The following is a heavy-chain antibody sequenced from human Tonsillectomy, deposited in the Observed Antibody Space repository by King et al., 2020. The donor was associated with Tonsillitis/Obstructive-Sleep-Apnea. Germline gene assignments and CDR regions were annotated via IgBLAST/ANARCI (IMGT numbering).Heavy chain of an antibody. Sequence: QLVQSGAEVKKPGSSVKVSCQASGGTFSSDAITWVRQAPGQGLEWMGGIIPIFDTANYAQKFQGRVTITADESTSTAYMELSSLRSEDTAVYYCARGAKGYCSSTSCYQPLDYWGQGTLVIVSS. D-gene: IGHD2-2*01. CDR3: ARGAKGYCSSTSCYQPLDY. CDR2: IIPIFDTA. J-gene: IGHJ4*02. V-gene: IGHV1-69*12. CDR1: GGTFSSDA.